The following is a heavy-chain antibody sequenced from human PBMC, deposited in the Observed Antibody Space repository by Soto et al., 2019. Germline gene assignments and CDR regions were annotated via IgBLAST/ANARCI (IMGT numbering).Heavy chain of an antibody. V-gene: IGHV3-30-3*01. J-gene: IGHJ4*02. CDR2: ISYDGDNK. CDR3: ARDPDKGYNSVKMVDF. CDR1: GFTFSSNA. D-gene: IGHD1-1*01. Sequence: QVQVVESGGGVVQPGRSLRLTCAASGFTFSSNALPWIRQAPGKGLEWVAAISYDGDNKYYADSVRGRFTISRDNSKNTVYLQMNTLRLEDTAVYYCARDPDKGYNSVKMVDFWGPGTLVTVTS.